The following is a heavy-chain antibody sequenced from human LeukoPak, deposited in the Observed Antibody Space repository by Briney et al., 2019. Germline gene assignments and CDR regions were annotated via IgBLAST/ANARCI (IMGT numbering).Heavy chain of an antibody. CDR1: GFTFSSYW. V-gene: IGHV3-74*01. D-gene: IGHD3-10*01. CDR3: AREEWFGGNNWFDP. CDR2: INSDGSST. Sequence: GGSLRLSCAASGFTFSSYWMHWVRQAPGKGLVWVSRINSDGSSTSYADSVKGRFTISRDNAKSTLYLQMNSLRAEDTAVYYCAREEWFGGNNWFDPWGQGTLVTVSS. J-gene: IGHJ5*02.